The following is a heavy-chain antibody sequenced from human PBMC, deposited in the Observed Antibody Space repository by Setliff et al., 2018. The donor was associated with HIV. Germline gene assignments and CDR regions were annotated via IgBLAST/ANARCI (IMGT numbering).Heavy chain of an antibody. CDR1: GFTFSSYA. J-gene: IGHJ5*02. Sequence: GWSLRLSCAASGFTFSSYAMSWVRQAPGKGLEWVSAISGSGGSTYYADSVKGRFTISRDNSKNTLYLQMNSLRAEDTAVYYCAKDRRGITGTKSCAWFDPWGQGTLVTVSS. V-gene: IGHV3-23*01. CDR3: AKDRRGITGTKSCAWFDP. CDR2: ISGSGGST. D-gene: IGHD1-7*01.